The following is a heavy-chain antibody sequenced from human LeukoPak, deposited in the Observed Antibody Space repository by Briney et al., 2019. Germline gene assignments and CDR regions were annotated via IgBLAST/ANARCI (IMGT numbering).Heavy chain of an antibody. J-gene: IGHJ3*02. V-gene: IGHV4-59*08. CDR2: IYYSGST. D-gene: IGHD2-21*01. CDR1: GGSISSYY. Sequence: SETLSLTCTVSGGSISSYYWSWIRQPPGKGLEWIGYIYYSGSTNYNPSLKSRVTISVDTSKNQFSLKLSSVTAADTAVYYCARHGGEATRAFDIWGQGTMVTVSS. CDR3: ARHGGEATRAFDI.